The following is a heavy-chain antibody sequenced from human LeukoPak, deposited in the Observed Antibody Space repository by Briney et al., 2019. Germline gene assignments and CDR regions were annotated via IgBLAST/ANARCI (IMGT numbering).Heavy chain of an antibody. J-gene: IGHJ4*02. CDR3: AKDPGGIVGASNYFDY. Sequence: GGSMRLSCAASGFTFSSYSMNWVRQAPGKGLEWVSSISSSSSYIYYADSVKGRFTISRDNAKNSLYLQMNSLRAEDTAVYYCAKDPGGIVGASNYFDYWGQGTLVTVSS. D-gene: IGHD1-26*01. CDR1: GFTFSSYS. CDR2: ISSSSSYI. V-gene: IGHV3-21*04.